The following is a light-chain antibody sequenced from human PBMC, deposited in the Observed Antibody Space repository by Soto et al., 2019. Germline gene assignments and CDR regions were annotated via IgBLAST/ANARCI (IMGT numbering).Light chain of an antibody. CDR2: AAS. CDR1: QTIYNY. Sequence: DIQMTQSPSSLSASVGARVTITCRASQTIYNYLNWYQQKPGKPPKLLIYAASSLQSGVPSRFSGSGSGTEFTLTINGLQPYDFATYYCQQNYTTPPRTFGPGTKVEIK. V-gene: IGKV1-39*01. J-gene: IGKJ1*01. CDR3: QQNYTTPPRT.